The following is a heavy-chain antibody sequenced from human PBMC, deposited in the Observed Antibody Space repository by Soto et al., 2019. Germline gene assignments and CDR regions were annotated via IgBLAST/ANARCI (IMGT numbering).Heavy chain of an antibody. CDR3: ARHRAYCTGGTCYSGVRDAFDI. J-gene: IGHJ3*02. D-gene: IGHD2-15*01. V-gene: IGHV5-51*01. CDR1: GYSFTSYW. Sequence: GESLKISCKGSGYSFTSYWIGWVRQMPGKGLEWMGIIYPGDSDTRYSPSFQGQVTISADKSITTAYLQWSTLKASDTAIYYCARHRAYCTGGTCYSGVRDAFDIWGQGTMVTVSS. CDR2: IYPGDSDT.